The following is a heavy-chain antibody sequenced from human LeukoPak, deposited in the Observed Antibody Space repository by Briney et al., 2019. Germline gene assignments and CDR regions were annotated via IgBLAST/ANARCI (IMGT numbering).Heavy chain of an antibody. D-gene: IGHD6-19*01. CDR1: GGSISSYY. CDR2: IYTSGST. J-gene: IGHJ5*02. V-gene: IGHV4-4*07. Sequence: PSETLSLTCTVSGGSISSYYWSWIRQPAGKGLEWIGRIYTSGSTNYNPSLKSRVTMSVDTSKDQFSLKLSSVTAADTAVYYCARDGGIAVAGTIWFDPWGQGTLVTVSS. CDR3: ARDGGIAVAGTIWFDP.